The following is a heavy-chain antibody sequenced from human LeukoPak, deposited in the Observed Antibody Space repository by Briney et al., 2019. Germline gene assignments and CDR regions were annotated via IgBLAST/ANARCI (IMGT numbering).Heavy chain of an antibody. J-gene: IGHJ4*02. D-gene: IGHD3-10*01. CDR3: ARVELLWFGEFGHFDY. V-gene: IGHV4-38-2*02. CDR1: GYSISSGYY. CDR2: IYHSGST. Sequence: TSETLSLTCTVSGYSISSGYYWGWIRQPPGKGLEWIGSIYHSGSTYYNPSLKSRVIISVDTSKNQFSLKLSSVTAADTAVYYCARVELLWFGEFGHFDYWGQGTLVTVSS.